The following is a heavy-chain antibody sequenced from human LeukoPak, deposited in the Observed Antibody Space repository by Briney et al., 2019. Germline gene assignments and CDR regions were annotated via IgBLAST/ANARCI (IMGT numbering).Heavy chain of an antibody. CDR3: AKDRSRGYSSSWYLDY. Sequence: GGSLRLSCAASGFTFSSYGMHWVRQAPGKGLEWVAFIRYDGSNKYYADSVKGRFTISRDNSKNTLYLQMNSLRAEDTAVYYCAKDRSRGYSSSWYLDYWGQGTLVTVSS. CDR2: IRYDGSNK. CDR1: GFTFSSYG. D-gene: IGHD6-13*01. V-gene: IGHV3-30*02. J-gene: IGHJ4*02.